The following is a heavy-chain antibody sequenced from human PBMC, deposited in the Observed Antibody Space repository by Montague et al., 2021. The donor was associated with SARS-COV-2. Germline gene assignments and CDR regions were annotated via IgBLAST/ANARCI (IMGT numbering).Heavy chain of an antibody. CDR3: ARIFDSSWPTFDC. CDR2: XXWGDEK. D-gene: IGHD6-13*01. Sequence: PALVKPTQTLTLTCNVSGFSLSTSGMCVSWIRQPPGKALEWLALXXWGDEKYYSTSLKTRLTISKDTSKNQVVLTMTNMDPVDTATYYCARIFDSSWPTFDCWGQGTLVTASS. V-gene: IGHV2-70*01. J-gene: IGHJ4*02. CDR1: GFSLSTSGMC.